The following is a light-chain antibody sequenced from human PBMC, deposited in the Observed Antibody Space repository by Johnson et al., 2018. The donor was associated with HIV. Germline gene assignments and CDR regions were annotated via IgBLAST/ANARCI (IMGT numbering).Light chain of an antibody. CDR1: SSNIGNNY. V-gene: IGLV1-51*02. CDR3: GTWDASLSVNV. Sequence: QLVLTQPPSVSAAPGQKVTISCSGSSSNIGNNYVSWYQQLPGTAPKLLIYENNKRPSGIPDRFSGSTSGTSATLGITGLQTGDEADYYCGTWDASLSVNVFGPGTKVTV. CDR2: ENN. J-gene: IGLJ1*01.